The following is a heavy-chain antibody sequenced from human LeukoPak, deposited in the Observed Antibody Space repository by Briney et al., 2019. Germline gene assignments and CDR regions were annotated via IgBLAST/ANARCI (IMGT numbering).Heavy chain of an antibody. CDR2: ISSSGSTI. CDR1: GFTFSDYY. J-gene: IGHJ4*02. CDR3: ARASSGTYSETDY. D-gene: IGHD1-26*01. Sequence: GGSLRLSCAASGFTFSDYYMSWVRQAPGNGLQWVSYISSSGSTIYYADSVKGRFTISRDNAKNSLYLQTNSLRAEDTAVYYCARASSGTYSETDYWGQGTLVTVSS. V-gene: IGHV3-11*04.